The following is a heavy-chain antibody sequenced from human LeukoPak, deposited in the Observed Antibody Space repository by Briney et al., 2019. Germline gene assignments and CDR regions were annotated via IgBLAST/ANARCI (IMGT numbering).Heavy chain of an antibody. CDR2: ISGDGGST. D-gene: IGHD4-17*01. J-gene: IGHJ3*02. CDR1: GFTFDDYA. Sequence: PGGSLRLSCAASGFTFDDYAMHWVRQAPGKGLEWVSLISGDGGSTYYADSVKGRFTISRDNSKNSLYLQMNSLRTEDTALYYCATRGGMTTVTNDAFDIWGQGTMVTVSS. CDR3: ATRGGMTTVTNDAFDI. V-gene: IGHV3-43*02.